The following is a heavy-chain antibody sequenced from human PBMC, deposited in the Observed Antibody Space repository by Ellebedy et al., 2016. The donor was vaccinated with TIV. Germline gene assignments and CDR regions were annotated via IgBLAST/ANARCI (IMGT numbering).Heavy chain of an antibody. CDR3: AREWQLLPYSVLNV. V-gene: IGHV4-31*03. D-gene: IGHD5-24*01. Sequence: SETLSLTXSVSGDSVTSSSYYWTWIRQRPGRGLEWIGYISNTGKTYYNSSLKSRVDVSLDTSENQFSLKLSSMTAADAAVYYCAREWQLLPYSVLNVWGQGTVVTDSS. CDR2: ISNTGKT. CDR1: GDSVTSSSYY. J-gene: IGHJ3*01.